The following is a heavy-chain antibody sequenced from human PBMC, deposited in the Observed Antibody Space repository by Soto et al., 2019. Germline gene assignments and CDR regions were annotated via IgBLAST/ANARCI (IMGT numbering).Heavy chain of an antibody. Sequence: ASVKVSCKASGYTFTGYYMHWVRQAPGQGLEWMGWINPNSGGTNYAQKFQCRVTMTRDTSISTAYMELSRLRSDDTAVYYCARVTAVLRYFETWGQGTLVTVSS. CDR1: GYTFTGYY. J-gene: IGHJ5*02. V-gene: IGHV1-2*02. CDR2: INPNSGGT. CDR3: ARVTAVLRYFET. D-gene: IGHD3-9*01.